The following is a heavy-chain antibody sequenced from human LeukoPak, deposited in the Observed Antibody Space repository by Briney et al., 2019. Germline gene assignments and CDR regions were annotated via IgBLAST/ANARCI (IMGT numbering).Heavy chain of an antibody. Sequence: SVKVSCKASGGTFSSYAISWVRQAPGQGLEWMGRIIPILGITNYAQKFQGRVTITADESMSTAYMELSSLRSEDTAVYYCARAITMVRGVIIKDPDDAFDIWGQGTMVTVSS. D-gene: IGHD3-10*01. CDR2: IIPILGIT. V-gene: IGHV1-69*04. J-gene: IGHJ3*02. CDR1: GGTFSSYA. CDR3: ARAITMVRGVIIKDPDDAFDI.